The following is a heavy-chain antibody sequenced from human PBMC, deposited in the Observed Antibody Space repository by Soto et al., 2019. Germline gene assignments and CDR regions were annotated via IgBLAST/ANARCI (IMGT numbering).Heavy chain of an antibody. D-gene: IGHD1-26*01. CDR3: ARDMHAGFTHYFDP. J-gene: IGHJ5*02. V-gene: IGHV4-4*02. CDR1: VGSISSSNW. Sequence: SETLSLTCAVSVGSISSSNWWSWVRQPPGKGLEWIGEIYHSGSTNYNPSLKSRVTISVDKSKNQFSLKLSSVAAADTAVYYCARDMHAGFTHYFDPWGQGTLVTVSS. CDR2: IYHSGST.